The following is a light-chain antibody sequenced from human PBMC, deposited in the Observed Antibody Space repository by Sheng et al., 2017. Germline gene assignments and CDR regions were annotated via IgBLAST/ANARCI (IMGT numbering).Light chain of an antibody. Sequence: EIVMTQSPATLSVSPGRRITLSCRASQSVSTTLAWYQQKPGQAPRLLIYGASHQGPAGYPSQVQVGSGSGTEFTLTITSLQPEDFAVYYCQQYNKWPPLTFGGGTKVVMK. CDR3: QQYNKWPPLT. CDR1: QSVSTT. CDR2: GAS. J-gene: IGKJ4*01. V-gene: IGKV3-15*01.